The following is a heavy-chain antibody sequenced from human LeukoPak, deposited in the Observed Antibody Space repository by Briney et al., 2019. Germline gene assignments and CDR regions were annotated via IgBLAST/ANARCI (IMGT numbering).Heavy chain of an antibody. CDR3: AKDLDSNGWYGFY. V-gene: IGHV3-30*18. J-gene: IGHJ4*02. D-gene: IGHD6-19*01. CDR2: ISYDGSNK. CDR1: GFTFSSYG. Sequence: GGSLRLSCAASGFTFSSYGMHWVRQAPGKGLEWVAVISYDGSNKYYADSVKGRFTISRDNSKNTLYLQMNSLRAEDTAVYYCAKDLDSNGWYGFYWGQGTLVTVSS.